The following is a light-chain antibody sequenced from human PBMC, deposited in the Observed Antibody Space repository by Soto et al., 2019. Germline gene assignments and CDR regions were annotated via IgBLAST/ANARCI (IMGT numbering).Light chain of an antibody. V-gene: IGKV1-5*03. Sequence: ESQMTQSPSTLSGSVGDRVTITCRASQTISSWLAWYQQKPGKAPKLLIYKASTLESGVPSNFSGSGSGTEFTLTISSLQPEDFATYYCQQYNSYPWTFGQGTKVDIK. CDR1: QTISSW. CDR3: QQYNSYPWT. CDR2: KAS. J-gene: IGKJ1*01.